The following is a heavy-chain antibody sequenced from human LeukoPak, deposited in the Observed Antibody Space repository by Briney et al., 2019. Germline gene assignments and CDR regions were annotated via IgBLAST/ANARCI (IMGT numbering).Heavy chain of an antibody. CDR3: ARDLDYSNDIDP. CDR1: GGSISSSSYY. V-gene: IGHV4-39*07. J-gene: IGHJ5*02. CDR2: IYCSGSP. D-gene: IGHD4-11*01. Sequence: SETLSLTCTVSGGSISSSSYYWGWIRQPPGKGLEWIGSIYCSGSPYYNPSLKSRVTISVDTSKNQFSLKLSSVTAADTAVYYCARDLDYSNDIDPWGQGTLVTVSS.